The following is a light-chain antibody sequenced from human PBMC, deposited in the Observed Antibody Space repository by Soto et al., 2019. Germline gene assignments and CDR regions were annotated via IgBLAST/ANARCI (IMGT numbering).Light chain of an antibody. CDR3: QQYYNSVLT. V-gene: IGKV3D-15*01. Sequence: EIVMTQSPATLSLTPCKRATLSCRASQSFSRNLAWYQQKPGQAPRLLISDASNRASGIPARFSGSGSETDFTLTITSLQPEDSASYYCQQYYNSVLTFGGGTKVDIK. CDR1: QSFSRN. CDR2: DAS. J-gene: IGKJ4*01.